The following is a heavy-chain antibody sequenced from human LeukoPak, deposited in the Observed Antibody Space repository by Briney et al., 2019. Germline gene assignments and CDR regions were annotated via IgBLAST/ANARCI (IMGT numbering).Heavy chain of an antibody. Sequence: PSETLSLTCTVSGGSISSGNYYWSWIRQPAGKGLEWIGRIYYSGSTYYNPSLKSRVTISVDTSKNQFSLKLSSVTAADTAVYACARGRQWLAGYYFDYWGQGTLVTVSS. V-gene: IGHV4-39*07. J-gene: IGHJ4*02. CDR2: IYYSGST. CDR3: ARGRQWLAGYYFDY. D-gene: IGHD6-19*01. CDR1: GGSISSGNYY.